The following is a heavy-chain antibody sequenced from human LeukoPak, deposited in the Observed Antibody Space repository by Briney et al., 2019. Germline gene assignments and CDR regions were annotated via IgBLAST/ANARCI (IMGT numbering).Heavy chain of an antibody. V-gene: IGHV3-23*01. J-gene: IGHJ4*02. CDR2: ISGGGGST. D-gene: IGHD2-8*01. CDR3: APIDNAYFDY. CDR1: GFTFSSYA. Sequence: GGSLRLSCAASGFTFSSYAMSWVRQAPGKGLEWVSIISGGGGSTYYADSVKGRFTISRDNSKNTLYLQMNSLRVEDTAVYYCAPIDNAYFDYWGQGTLVTVSS.